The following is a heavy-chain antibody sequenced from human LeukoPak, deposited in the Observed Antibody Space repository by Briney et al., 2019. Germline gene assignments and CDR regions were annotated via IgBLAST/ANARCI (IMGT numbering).Heavy chain of an antibody. CDR1: GFTFSSYS. D-gene: IGHD2-15*01. V-gene: IGHV3-21*04. CDR3: AKGVGCSGGSCYLSPFDY. J-gene: IGHJ4*02. CDR2: ISSSSSYI. Sequence: GGSLRLSCAASGFTFSSYSMNWVRQAPGKGLEWVSSISSSSSYIYYADSVKGRFTISRDNSKNTLYLQMNSLRAEDTAVYYCAKGVGCSGGSCYLSPFDYWGQGTLVTVSS.